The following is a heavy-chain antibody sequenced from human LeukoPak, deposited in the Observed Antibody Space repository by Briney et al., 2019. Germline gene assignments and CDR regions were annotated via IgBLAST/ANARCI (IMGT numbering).Heavy chain of an antibody. J-gene: IGHJ5*02. Sequence: GGSLRLSCAASGFTFDDYAMHWVRQAPGKGLEWVSLISGDGGSTYYADSVKGRFTISRDNSKNSLYLQMNSLRTEDTALYYCAKDITGRVLAYYYDSSGYYLSWGQGTLVTVSS. D-gene: IGHD3-22*01. CDR2: ISGDGGST. CDR3: AKDITGRVLAYYYDSSGYYLS. V-gene: IGHV3-43*02. CDR1: GFTFDDYA.